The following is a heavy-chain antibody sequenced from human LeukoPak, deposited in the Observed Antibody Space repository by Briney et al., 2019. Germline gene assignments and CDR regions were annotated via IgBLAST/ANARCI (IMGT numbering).Heavy chain of an antibody. Sequence: GASVKVSCKASGYTFTSYGISWVRQAPGQGLEWMGWICAYNGNTNYAQKLQGRVTMTTDTSTSTAYMELRSLRSDDTAVYYCARDLAYYDSSGYPLFDYWGQGTLVTVSS. D-gene: IGHD3-22*01. CDR2: ICAYNGNT. CDR3: ARDLAYYDSSGYPLFDY. CDR1: GYTFTSYG. J-gene: IGHJ4*02. V-gene: IGHV1-18*01.